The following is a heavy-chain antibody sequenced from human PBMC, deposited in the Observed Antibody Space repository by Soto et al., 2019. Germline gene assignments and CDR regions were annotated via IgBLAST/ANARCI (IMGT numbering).Heavy chain of an antibody. V-gene: IGHV3-30-3*01. Sequence: GGSLRLSCAASGFTFSSYAMHWVRQAPGKGLEWVAVISYDGSNKYYADSVKGRFTISRDNSKNTLYLQMNSLRAEDTAVYYCEREDGGNPYFDYWGQGTLVTVSS. CDR3: EREDGGNPYFDY. J-gene: IGHJ4*02. D-gene: IGHD2-15*01. CDR1: GFTFSSYA. CDR2: ISYDGSNK.